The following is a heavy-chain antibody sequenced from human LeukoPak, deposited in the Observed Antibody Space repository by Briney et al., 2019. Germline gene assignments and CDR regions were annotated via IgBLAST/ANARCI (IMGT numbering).Heavy chain of an antibody. V-gene: IGHV4-59*11. CDR3: ARGDGYIPFDF. J-gene: IGHJ4*01. D-gene: IGHD5-24*01. CDR1: GGSISSHY. CDR2: IYYSGST. Sequence: IPSETLSLTCTVSGGSISSHYWSWIRQPPGKGLEWIGYIYYSGSTNYNPSLKSRVTISVDTSKNQFSLKLSSVTAADTAVYYCARGDGYIPFDFWGHGILVSVSS.